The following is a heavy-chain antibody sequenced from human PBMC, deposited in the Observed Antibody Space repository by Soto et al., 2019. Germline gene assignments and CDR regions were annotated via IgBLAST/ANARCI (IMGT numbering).Heavy chain of an antibody. Sequence: SENLSLTCTVSGGSNSSDYRSWIRQPPGKGLAWIGYIYYSGSANYNPSLKSRVTISVDTSKNQFSLRLSSVTAADTAVYYCARWYGSGNWFDPRGQGTLVTVSS. D-gene: IGHD3-10*01. CDR1: GGSNSSDY. CDR3: ARWYGSGNWFDP. J-gene: IGHJ5*02. CDR2: IYYSGSA. V-gene: IGHV4-59*08.